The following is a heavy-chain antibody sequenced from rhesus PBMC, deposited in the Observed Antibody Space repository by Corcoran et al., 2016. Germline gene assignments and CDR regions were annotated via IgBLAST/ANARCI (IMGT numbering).Heavy chain of an antibody. V-gene: IGHV4-80*01. J-gene: IGHJ4*01. CDR3: ARNFGWSLGY. CDR2: INGNSGST. Sequence: QLQLQESGPGLVKPSETLSLTCAVSGGSISRYWWSWIRQPPGKGLEWIGEINGNSGSTNYNPSLKSRVTISKDASKNQFSLKLSSVTAADTAVYYCARNFGWSLGYWGQGVLVTVSS. D-gene: IGHD6-37*01. CDR1: GGSISRYW.